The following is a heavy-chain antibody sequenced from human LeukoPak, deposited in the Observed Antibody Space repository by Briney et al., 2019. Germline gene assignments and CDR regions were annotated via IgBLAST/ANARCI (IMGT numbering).Heavy chain of an antibody. Sequence: SETLSLTCAVSGGSITSDCWSWIRQPPGKGLEWIGYIYYSGSTNQNPSLKSRVTISVDTSKKQFSLKLRSVTAADTAVYYGAREYCSGGNCYFDFWGQGILVTVSS. V-gene: IGHV4-59*08. J-gene: IGHJ4*02. D-gene: IGHD2-15*01. CDR1: GGSITSDC. CDR2: IYYSGST. CDR3: AREYCSGGNCYFDF.